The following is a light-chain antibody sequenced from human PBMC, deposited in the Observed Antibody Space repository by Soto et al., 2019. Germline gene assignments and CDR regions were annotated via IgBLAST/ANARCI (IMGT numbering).Light chain of an antibody. CDR3: QQYYRYPPT. CDR2: AAS. V-gene: IGKV1-16*02. CDR1: QDISNY. J-gene: IGKJ4*01. Sequence: DIQMTQSPSSLSASVGDRVTITCRASQDISNYLAWFQQKPGNAPKSLIYAASSLHNGVPSKFSGRGSGTDFTLTISSLQPEDFAKYYCQQYYRYPPTFGGGTRVEIK.